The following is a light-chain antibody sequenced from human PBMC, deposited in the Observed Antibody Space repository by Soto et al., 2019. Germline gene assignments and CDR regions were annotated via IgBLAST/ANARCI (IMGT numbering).Light chain of an antibody. CDR1: IGRSY. CDR2: ESN. CDR3: GTWDNSLSAGV. J-gene: IGLJ2*01. Sequence: SVLTQPPSVSAAPGQKVTISCSGIGRSYISWYQQLPGTAPKLLVYESNKRPSGIPDRFSGSKSGTSATLGITGLQTGDEADYYCGTWDNSLSAGVFGGGTKVTVL. V-gene: IGLV1-51*02.